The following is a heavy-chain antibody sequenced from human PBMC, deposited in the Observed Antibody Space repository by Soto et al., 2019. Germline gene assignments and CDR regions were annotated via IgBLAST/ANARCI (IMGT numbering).Heavy chain of an antibody. CDR2: ISSTTNHI. V-gene: IGHV3-21*01. CDR3: GRDLGGSGTPLEYYGMDV. CDR1: GFTFTRYS. D-gene: IGHD3-10*01. J-gene: IGHJ6*02. Sequence: GGSLRLSCAASGFTFTRYSMNWVRQAPGKGLEWVSSISSTTNHIYYGDSMKGRFTISRDNAKNTLYLQMDNLRAEDTAVYFCGRDLGGSGTPLEYYGMDVWGRGTTVTVYS.